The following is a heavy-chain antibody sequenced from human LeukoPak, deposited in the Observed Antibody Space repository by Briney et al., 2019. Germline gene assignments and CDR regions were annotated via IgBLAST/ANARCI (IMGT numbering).Heavy chain of an antibody. J-gene: IGHJ4*02. CDR3: ARRPRNSGSDEGPPGLDY. CDR2: IDHSGRT. Sequence: SETLSINCAVYGGSFSGYYWSWIRQPPGKGLEWIGEIDHSGRTTYNSSLKSRVTISVYTSKNQFSLKLSSVTAADTAVYYCARRPRNSGSDEGPPGLDYWGQGTLVTVSS. V-gene: IGHV4-34*01. CDR1: GGSFSGYY. D-gene: IGHD1-26*01.